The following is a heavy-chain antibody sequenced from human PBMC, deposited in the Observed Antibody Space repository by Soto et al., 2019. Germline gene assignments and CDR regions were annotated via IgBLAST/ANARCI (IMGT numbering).Heavy chain of an antibody. CDR3: AHRQLSRYGDYVVYFDY. Sequence: QITLKESGPTLVKPTQTLTLTCTFSGFSLSTSGVGVGWIRQPPGKALEWLEFIYWDDDKRYSPSLKSRLTITKDTAKNQVVLTMTNMDPVDTATYYCAHRQLSRYGDYVVYFDYWGQGTLVTVSS. J-gene: IGHJ4*02. D-gene: IGHD4-17*01. CDR2: IYWDDDK. V-gene: IGHV2-5*02. CDR1: GFSLSTSGVG.